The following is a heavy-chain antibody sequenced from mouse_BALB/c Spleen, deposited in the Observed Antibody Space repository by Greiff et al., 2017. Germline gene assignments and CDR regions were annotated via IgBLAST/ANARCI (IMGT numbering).Heavy chain of an antibody. J-gene: IGHJ3*01. D-gene: IGHD2-4*01. CDR3: AREGDYDGSYYFDY. CDR2: ISYDGSN. CDR1: GYSITSGYY. Sequence: EVKLMESGPGLVKPSQSLSLTCSVTGYSITSGYYWNWIRQFPGNKLEWMGYISYDGSNNYNPSLKNRISITRDTSKNQFFLKLNSVTTEDTATYYCAREGDYDGSYYFDYWGQGTLVTVSA. V-gene: IGHV3-6*02.